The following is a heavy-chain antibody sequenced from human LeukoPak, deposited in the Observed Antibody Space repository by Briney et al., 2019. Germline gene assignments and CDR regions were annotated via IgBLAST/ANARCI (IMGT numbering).Heavy chain of an antibody. J-gene: IGHJ6*03. CDR3: ASAIAKIGPESHYYYYYMDV. V-gene: IGHV1-69*06. CDR1: GGTFSSYA. D-gene: IGHD3/OR15-3a*01. Sequence: GASVKVSCKASGGTFSSYAISWVRQAPGQGLEWMGGIIPIFGTANYAQKFQGRVTITADKSTSTAYMELSSLRSEDTAVYYCASAIAKIGPESHYYYYYMDVWGKGTTVTVSS. CDR2: IIPIFGTA.